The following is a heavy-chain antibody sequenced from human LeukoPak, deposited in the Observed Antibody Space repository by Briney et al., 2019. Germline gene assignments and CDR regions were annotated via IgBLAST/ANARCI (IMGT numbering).Heavy chain of an antibody. J-gene: IGHJ4*02. CDR1: GFMFGDYG. CDR3: TRGAASDDFDY. CDR2: IRSKAYGGTI. V-gene: IGHV3-49*04. Sequence: GGSLRLSCTVSGFMFGDYGMSWVRQAPGKGLEWVGFIRSKAYGGTIESAASVKGRFTISRDDSKSIAYLQMSSLKTEDTAVYYCTRGAASDDFDYWGQGTLVTVSS. D-gene: IGHD6-25*01.